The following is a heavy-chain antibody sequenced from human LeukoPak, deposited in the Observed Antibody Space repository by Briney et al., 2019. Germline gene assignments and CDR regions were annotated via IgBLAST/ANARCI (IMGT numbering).Heavy chain of an antibody. CDR3: ARHALDCSSTSCYVGYYFDY. V-gene: IGHV4-31*03. CDR2: IYYSGST. CDR1: GGSISSGGYY. J-gene: IGHJ4*02. Sequence: PSQTLSLTCTVSGGSISSGGYYWSWIRQHPGKGLEWIGYIYYSGSTYYNPSLKSRVTISVDTSKNQFSLKLSSVTAADTAVYYCARHALDCSSTSCYVGYYFDYWGQGTLVTVSS. D-gene: IGHD2-2*01.